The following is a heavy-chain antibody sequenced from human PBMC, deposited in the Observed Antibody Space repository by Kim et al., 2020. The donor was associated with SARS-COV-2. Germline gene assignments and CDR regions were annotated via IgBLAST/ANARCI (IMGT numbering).Heavy chain of an antibody. Sequence: SETLSLTCTVSGGSISSSSYYWGWIRQPPGKGLEWIGSIYYSGSTYYNPSLKSRVTISVDTSKNQFSLKLSSVTAADTAVYYCARRVLERWLHNRVDYWGQGTLLTVSS. V-gene: IGHV4-39*01. J-gene: IGHJ4*02. D-gene: IGHD5-12*01. CDR1: GGSISSSSYY. CDR3: ARRVLERWLHNRVDY. CDR2: IYYSGST.